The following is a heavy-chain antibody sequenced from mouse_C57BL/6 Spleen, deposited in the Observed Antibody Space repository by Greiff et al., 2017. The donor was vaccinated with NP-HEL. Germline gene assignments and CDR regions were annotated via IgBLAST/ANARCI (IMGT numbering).Heavy chain of an antibody. Sequence: QVQLQQSGPGLVAPSQSLSITCTVSGFSLTSYAISWVRQPPGKGLEWLGVIWPGGGTNYNSALKSRLSISKDNSKSQVFLKMNSLQTDDTAGYYCARNRGMAYCFDYWGQGTTLTVSS. V-gene: IGHV2-9-1*01. CDR2: IWPGGGT. CDR1: GFSLTSYA. D-gene: IGHD2-10*02. CDR3: ARNRGMAYCFDY. J-gene: IGHJ2*01.